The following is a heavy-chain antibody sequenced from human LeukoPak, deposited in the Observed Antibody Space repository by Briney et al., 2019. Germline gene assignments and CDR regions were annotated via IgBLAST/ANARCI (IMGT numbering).Heavy chain of an antibody. V-gene: IGHV4-38-2*01. D-gene: IGHD3-10*01. CDR2: IYHSGGT. Sequence: SETLSLTCAVSGYSISSGYYWGWIRQPPGKGLEWIGSIYHSGGTYYNPSLKSRVTISVDTSKNQFSLKLSSVTAADTAVYYCARGVGAMVRGPPDAFDIWGQGTMVTVSS. CDR1: GYSISSGYY. J-gene: IGHJ3*02. CDR3: ARGVGAMVRGPPDAFDI.